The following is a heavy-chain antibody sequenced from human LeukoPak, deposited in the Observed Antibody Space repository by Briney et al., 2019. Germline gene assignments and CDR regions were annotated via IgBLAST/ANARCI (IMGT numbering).Heavy chain of an antibody. D-gene: IGHD2-21*02. CDR1: GYTFTSYY. J-gene: IGHJ4*02. V-gene: IGHV1-46*01. CDR2: INTSGGST. Sequence: GASVKVSCKASGYTFTSYYMHWVRQAPGQGLEWMGIINTSGGSTSYAQKFQGRVTMTRDTSTSTVYMKLSSLRSEDTAVYNCAFDDGDSVDYWGQGTLVTVSS. CDR3: AFDDGDSVDY.